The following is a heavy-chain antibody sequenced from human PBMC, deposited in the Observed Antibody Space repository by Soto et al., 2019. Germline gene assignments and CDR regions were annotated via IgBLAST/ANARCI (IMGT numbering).Heavy chain of an antibody. D-gene: IGHD3-10*01. CDR1: GFTVGNNY. Sequence: EVQLVESGGGLIQPGGSLKLSCAASGFTVGNNYMSWVRQAPGKGLEWVSLIYSTGTTQYADSVKGRFTVSRDHAKNTLYLQMNSLRAEDTAVYYCAKDGRGSGSHYNSFGYWGQGTLVTVSS. CDR3: AKDGRGSGSHYNSFGY. CDR2: IYSTGTT. J-gene: IGHJ4*02. V-gene: IGHV3-53*01.